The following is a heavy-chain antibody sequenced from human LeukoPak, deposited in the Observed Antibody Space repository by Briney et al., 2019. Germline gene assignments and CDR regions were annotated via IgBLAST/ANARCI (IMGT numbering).Heavy chain of an antibody. D-gene: IGHD6-6*01. J-gene: IGHJ4*02. Sequence: GGSLRLSCAASGFTFSSYGMSWVRQAPGKGLEWVASISGSGDSTYYADSVKGRVTISRDNSKSILYLQLSSLRADDTAEYYCAKAKYSSSSDLLDYWGQGTLVTVSS. CDR2: ISGSGDST. V-gene: IGHV3-23*01. CDR3: AKAKYSSSSDLLDY. CDR1: GFTFSSYG.